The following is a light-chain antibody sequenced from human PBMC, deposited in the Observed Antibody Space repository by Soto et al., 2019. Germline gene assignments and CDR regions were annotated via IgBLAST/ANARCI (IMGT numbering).Light chain of an antibody. CDR1: GGSIASNY. CDR3: QSYDGTHWV. Sequence: NFMLTQPHSVSESPGKTVIISCTRSGGSIASNYVQWYQQRPGSSPTTVIYEDNRRPSGVPDRFSGSIDRSSRSASLTISGLKTEDEAGYYCQSYDGTHWVFGGGTKLTVL. CDR2: EDN. V-gene: IGLV6-57*01. J-gene: IGLJ3*02.